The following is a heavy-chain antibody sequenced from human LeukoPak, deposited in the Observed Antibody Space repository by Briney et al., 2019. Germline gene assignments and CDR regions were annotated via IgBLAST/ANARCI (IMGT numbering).Heavy chain of an antibody. CDR3: ARDQADLPPRPFDD. CDR2: INPNSGGT. CDR1: GYTFTGYY. V-gene: IGHV1-2*02. J-gene: IGHJ4*02. D-gene: IGHD1-14*01. Sequence: GASVKVSCKASGYTFTGYYLHWVRQAPGQGLEWMGWINPNSGGTNYAQKFQGRVTMTRDTSISTAYMELSSLRSDDTAVYYCARDQADLPPRPFDDWGQGTLVTVSS.